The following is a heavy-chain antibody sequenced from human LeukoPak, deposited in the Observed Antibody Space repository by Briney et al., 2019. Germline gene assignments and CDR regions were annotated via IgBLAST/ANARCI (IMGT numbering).Heavy chain of an antibody. V-gene: IGHV1-8*03. D-gene: IGHD2-15*01. Sequence: ASVKVSCKASGYTFTSYDINWVRQATGQGLEWMGWMNPNSGNTGYAQKFQGRVTITRNTSISTAYMELSSLRSEDTAVYYCATGGDIVVVVAATIEYFQHWGQGTLVTVSS. CDR1: GYTFTSYD. CDR2: MNPNSGNT. CDR3: ATGGDIVVVVAATIEYFQH. J-gene: IGHJ1*01.